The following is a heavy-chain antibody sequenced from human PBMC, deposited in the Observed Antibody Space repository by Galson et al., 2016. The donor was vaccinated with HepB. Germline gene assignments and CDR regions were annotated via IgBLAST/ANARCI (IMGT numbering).Heavy chain of an antibody. Sequence: SLRLSCAASGFTFSNYAMQWVRQAPGKGLEWVALISNDGTNKHLADSVRGRFIISRDNSENTLYVQMNSLRIEDTAVYFCARNYESGGYLSAFDYYGVDVWGPGTTVTVSS. CDR3: ARNYESGGYLSAFDYYGVDV. V-gene: IGHV3-30*04. CDR2: ISNDGTNK. CDR1: GFTFSNYA. J-gene: IGHJ6*02. D-gene: IGHD3-22*01.